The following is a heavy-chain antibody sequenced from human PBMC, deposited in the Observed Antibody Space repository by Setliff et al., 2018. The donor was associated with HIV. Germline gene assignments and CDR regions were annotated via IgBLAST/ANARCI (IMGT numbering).Heavy chain of an antibody. D-gene: IGHD6-6*01. CDR1: GFTFRSYA. Sequence: GGSLRLSCAASGFTFRSYAMSWVRQAPGKGLEWVSVIYSGASSTYYADSVKGRFTISRDNSKNTLYLQMNSLRAEDTAVYYCAREEYTQYYFDYWGQGTLVTVSS. V-gene: IGHV3-23*03. J-gene: IGHJ4*02. CDR2: IYSGASST. CDR3: AREEYTQYYFDY.